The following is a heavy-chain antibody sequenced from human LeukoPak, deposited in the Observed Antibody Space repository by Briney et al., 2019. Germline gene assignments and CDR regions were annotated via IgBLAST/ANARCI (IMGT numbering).Heavy chain of an antibody. CDR3: ARDLTYYDILTGYSD. D-gene: IGHD3-9*01. J-gene: IGHJ4*02. CDR2: ISYDGSNK. CDR1: GFTFSSYA. V-gene: IGHV3-30*04. Sequence: GGSLRLSCAASGFTFSSYAMHWVRQAPGKGLEWVAVISYDGSNKYYADSVKGRFTISRDHSKNTLYLQMNSLRAEDTAVYYCARDLTYYDILTGYSDWGQGTLVTVSS.